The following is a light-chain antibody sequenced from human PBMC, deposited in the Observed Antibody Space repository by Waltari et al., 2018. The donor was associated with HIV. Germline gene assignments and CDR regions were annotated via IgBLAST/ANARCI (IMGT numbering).Light chain of an antibody. CDR1: KLGEKY. V-gene: IGLV3-1*01. CDR2: QDN. J-gene: IGLJ2*01. Sequence: SYELTQPPSVDVSPGQAASITCSGAKLGEKYVCWYQQKPGQSPVRGRHQDNKRPSGIPWRFAGPNSGNTATLTLSGTQPVCEADYYCQAWDSSTVVFGGGTKLTVL. CDR3: QAWDSSTVV.